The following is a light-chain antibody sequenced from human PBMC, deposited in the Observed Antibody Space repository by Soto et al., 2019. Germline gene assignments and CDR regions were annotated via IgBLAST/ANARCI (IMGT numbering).Light chain of an antibody. J-gene: IGLJ1*01. Sequence: QSALTQPASVSGSPGQSITISCTGTSSDVGGYNYVSWYQQHPGKAPKLMIYDVSNRPSGVSIRFSGSKSGNTASLTISGLQAEDEADYYCSSYTSSSTLPYVFGTGTKLTVL. CDR2: DVS. CDR1: SSDVGGYNY. CDR3: SSYTSSSTLPYV. V-gene: IGLV2-14*01.